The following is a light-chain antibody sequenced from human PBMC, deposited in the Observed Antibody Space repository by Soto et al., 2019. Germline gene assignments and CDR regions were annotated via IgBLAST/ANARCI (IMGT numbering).Light chain of an antibody. CDR3: SSYTDRKHLV. J-gene: IGLJ1*01. Sequence: QSVLTQSPSASGSPGQSVTISCTGTSSDIGGYNSVSWYQQHPGKAPKVKIYDVTKRPSGVPDRFSGSKSGNTASLTVSALKDEDEADYYCSSYTDRKHLVFGTGTKLTVL. CDR1: SSDIGGYNS. V-gene: IGLV2-8*01. CDR2: DVT.